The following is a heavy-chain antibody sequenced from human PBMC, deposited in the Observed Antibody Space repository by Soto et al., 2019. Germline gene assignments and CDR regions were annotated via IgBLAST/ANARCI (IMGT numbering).Heavy chain of an antibody. Sequence: EVQLVESGGGLVKPGGSLRLSCAASGFTFRTYAMNWVRQAPGKGLEWVSSIGGSSNYIYYADSLKGRFTISRDNAKTSLYLQMNSLRAEDTAVYYCARDAEIAVTGWYFDLWGRGTLVSVSS. CDR1: GFTFRTYA. CDR3: ARDAEIAVTGWYFDL. D-gene: IGHD6-19*01. CDR2: IGGSSNYI. V-gene: IGHV3-21*01. J-gene: IGHJ2*01.